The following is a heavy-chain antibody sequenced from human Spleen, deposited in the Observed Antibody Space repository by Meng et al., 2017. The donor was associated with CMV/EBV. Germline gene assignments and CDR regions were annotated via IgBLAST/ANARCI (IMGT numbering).Heavy chain of an antibody. D-gene: IGHD3-16*01. CDR2: INPNSGFT. CDR3: GRYIGGAYRGTDV. Sequence: KPSGYTFTDDYLHWVRQAPGQGFEWMGWINPNSGFTNYAQRFQGRVTLTTDASMSTAYMELRRLRSDDTATYYCGRYIGGAYRGTDVWGQGSLVTVSS. J-gene: IGHJ4*02. CDR1: GYTFTDDY. V-gene: IGHV1-2*02.